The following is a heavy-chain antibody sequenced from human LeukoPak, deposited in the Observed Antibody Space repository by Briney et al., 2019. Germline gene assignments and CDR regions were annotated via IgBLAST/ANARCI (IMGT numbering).Heavy chain of an antibody. CDR2: INSDGSRI. CDR1: GFTFSSYW. V-gene: IGHV3-74*01. Sequence: GGSLRLSCAASGFTFSSYWMHWVRQAPGKGLVWVSRINSDGSRISYADSVKGRFTISRDNAKNSLYLQMNSLRAEDTAVYYCVRDSSGYYRRGSDAFDIWGQGTMVTVSS. J-gene: IGHJ3*02. D-gene: IGHD3-22*01. CDR3: VRDSSGYYRRGSDAFDI.